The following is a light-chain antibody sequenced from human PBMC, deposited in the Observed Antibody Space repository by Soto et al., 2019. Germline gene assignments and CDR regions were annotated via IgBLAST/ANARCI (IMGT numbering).Light chain of an antibody. CDR1: QSVNSN. J-gene: IGKJ4*01. V-gene: IGKV3-15*01. CDR2: GAS. CDR3: QQYNNWPPLT. Sequence: IFMTQSPATLSVSPGERATLSCRASQSVNSNLAWYQQKPGQAPRLIIFGASTRATGIPARFSGSGSGTEFTLTISSLQSEDFAAYYCQQYNNWPPLTFGGGTKVEIK.